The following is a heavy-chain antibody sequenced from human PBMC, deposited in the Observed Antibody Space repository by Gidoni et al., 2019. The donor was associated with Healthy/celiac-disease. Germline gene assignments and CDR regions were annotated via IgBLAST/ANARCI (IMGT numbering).Heavy chain of an antibody. Sequence: QVQLVESGGGVVQPGRSLRLSCAASGFTFRSYAMPWVRQAPGKGLEWVAVISYDGSNKYYADSVKGRFTISRDNSKNTLYLQMNSLRAEDTAVYYCARDRVGATPTHYYYYYGMDVWGQGTTVTVSS. J-gene: IGHJ6*02. CDR1: GFTFRSYA. CDR2: ISYDGSNK. V-gene: IGHV3-30*01. CDR3: ARDRVGATPTHYYYYYGMDV. D-gene: IGHD1-26*01.